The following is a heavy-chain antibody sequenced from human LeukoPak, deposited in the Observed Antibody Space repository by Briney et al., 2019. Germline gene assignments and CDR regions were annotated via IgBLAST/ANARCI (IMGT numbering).Heavy chain of an antibody. D-gene: IGHD5-18*01. Sequence: PGGSLRLSCVASGFTVSSNYMSWVRQAPGRGLEWVSFFNSGGSTYYADSVKGRFTISRDNSKNTLYLQMNSLTAEDTAVYYCARRERLGYSYGRGTFDIWGQGTMVTVSP. CDR3: ARRERLGYSYGRGTFDI. CDR2: FNSGGST. CDR1: GFTVSSNY. J-gene: IGHJ3*02. V-gene: IGHV3-66*01.